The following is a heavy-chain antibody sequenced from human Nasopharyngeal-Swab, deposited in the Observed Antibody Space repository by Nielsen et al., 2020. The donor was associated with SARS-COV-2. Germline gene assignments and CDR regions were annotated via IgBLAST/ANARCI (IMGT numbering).Heavy chain of an antibody. J-gene: IGHJ3*02. CDR3: AREGIDAFDI. V-gene: IGHV3-30*02. CDR2: IAYDGRTK. D-gene: IGHD2/OR15-2a*01. Sequence: GESLKISCAAAGLPFSAYGMHWVRQAPGRGLEWLTFIAYDGRTKYSADSVRDRFTVSRDNSKSTLHLQMSSLRAEDTATYYCAREGIDAFDIWGQGTMVTVSS. CDR1: GLPFSAYG.